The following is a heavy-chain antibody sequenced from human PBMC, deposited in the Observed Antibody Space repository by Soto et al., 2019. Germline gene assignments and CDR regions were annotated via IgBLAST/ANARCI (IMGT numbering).Heavy chain of an antibody. CDR3: TTGWLTTVDNYFDY. D-gene: IGHD4-4*01. CDR1: GFTFSNAW. Sequence: PGGSLRLSCAASGFTFSNAWMNWVRQAPGKGLEWVGRIKSKTDGGTTDYAAPVKGRFSISRDDSKNTLYLQMNSLKTEDTAVYYCTTGWLTTVDNYFDYWGQGTLVTVSS. J-gene: IGHJ4*02. V-gene: IGHV3-15*07. CDR2: IKSKTDGGTT.